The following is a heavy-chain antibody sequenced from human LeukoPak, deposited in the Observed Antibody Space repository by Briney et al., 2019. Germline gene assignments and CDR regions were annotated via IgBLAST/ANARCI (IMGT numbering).Heavy chain of an antibody. D-gene: IGHD1-26*01. Sequence: GGSLRLSCAVSGFTFSRYWMIWVRQAPGKGLEWVANIKQDGTEKYYVDSVKGRFTISRDNAKNSLYLQMNSLRAEDTAVYYCVRDWEGAFDYWGQGTLVTVSS. V-gene: IGHV3-7*01. CDR3: VRDWEGAFDY. CDR2: IKQDGTEK. CDR1: GFTFSRYW. J-gene: IGHJ4*02.